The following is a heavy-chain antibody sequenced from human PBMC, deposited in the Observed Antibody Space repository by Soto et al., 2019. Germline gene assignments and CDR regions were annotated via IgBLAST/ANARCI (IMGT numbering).Heavy chain of an antibody. V-gene: IGHV1-69*01. D-gene: IGHD3-22*01. CDR2: IIPIFGTA. CDR3: AREADYYDSSGYTNWFDP. Sequence: QVQVVQSGAEVKKPGSSVKVSCKASGGTFSSYAISWVRQAPGQGLEWMGGIIPIFGTANYAQKFQGRVTITADESTSTAYMELSSLRSEDTAVYYCAREADYYDSSGYTNWFDPWGQGTLVTVSS. J-gene: IGHJ5*02. CDR1: GGTFSSYA.